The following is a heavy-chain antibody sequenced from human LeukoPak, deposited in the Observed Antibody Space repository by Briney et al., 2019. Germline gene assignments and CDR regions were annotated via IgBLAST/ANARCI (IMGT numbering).Heavy chain of an antibody. J-gene: IGHJ6*02. CDR1: GGSISSYY. Sequence: KSSETLSLTCTVSGGSISSYYWSWIRQPPGKGLEWIGYIYYSGSTNYNPSLKSRVTISVDTSKNQFSLKLSSVTAADTAVYYCARRVEGSSWYYYYGMDVWGQGTTVTVSS. V-gene: IGHV4-59*08. D-gene: IGHD6-13*01. CDR2: IYYSGST. CDR3: ARRVEGSSWYYYYGMDV.